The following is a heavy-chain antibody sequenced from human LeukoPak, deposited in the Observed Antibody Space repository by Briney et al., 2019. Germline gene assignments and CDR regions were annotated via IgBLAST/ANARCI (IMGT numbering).Heavy chain of an antibody. CDR2: INWNGGST. V-gene: IGHV3-20*04. CDR3: ARGRGSGTYLGVDY. Sequence: GGSLRLSCAASEFTFDDYGMSWVRQAPGKGLEWVSGINWNGGSTGYADSVKGRFTISRDNAKNSLYLQMNSLRAEDTALYYCARGRGSGTYLGVDYWGQGTLVTVSS. J-gene: IGHJ4*02. D-gene: IGHD3-10*01. CDR1: EFTFDDYG.